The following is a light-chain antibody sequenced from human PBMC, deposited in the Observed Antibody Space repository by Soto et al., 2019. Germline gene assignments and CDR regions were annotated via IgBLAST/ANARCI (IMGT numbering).Light chain of an antibody. Sequence: QSALTQPASVSGSPGQSITISCNETSSDVGGYNYVSWYQQHPGKAPKLMIYDVSNRPSGVSNRFSGSKSGNTASLNISGLQAEDEADYYCSSYTSSSFVVFGGGTKVTVL. J-gene: IGLJ2*01. CDR3: SSYTSSSFVV. CDR2: DVS. V-gene: IGLV2-14*01. CDR1: SSDVGGYNY.